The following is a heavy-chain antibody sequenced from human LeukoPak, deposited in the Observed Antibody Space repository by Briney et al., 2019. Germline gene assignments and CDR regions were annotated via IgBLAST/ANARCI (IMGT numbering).Heavy chain of an antibody. CDR2: ISYDGSNK. V-gene: IGHV3-30*18. CDR1: EFTYG. Sequence: QSGGSLRLSCTASEFTYGMHWVRQAPGKGLEWVAVISYDGSNKYYADSVKGRFTISRDNSKNTLYLQMNSLRAEDTAVYYCAKPLLGELSLLPYWGQGTLVTVSS. CDR3: AKPLLGELSLLPY. D-gene: IGHD3-16*02. J-gene: IGHJ4*02.